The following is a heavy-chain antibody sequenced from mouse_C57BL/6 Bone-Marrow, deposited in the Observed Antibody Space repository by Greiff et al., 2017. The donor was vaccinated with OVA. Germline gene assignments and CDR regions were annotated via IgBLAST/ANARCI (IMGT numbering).Heavy chain of an antibody. V-gene: IGHV2-2*01. D-gene: IGHD2-1*01. CDR1: GFSLTSYG. J-gene: IGHJ4*01. Sequence: VHLVESGPGLVQPSQSLSITCTVSGFSLTSYGVHWVRQSPGKGLEWLGVIWSGGSTDYNAAFISRLSISKDNSKSQVFFKMNSLQADDTAIYYCASPIYYGNSVYAMDYWGQGTSVTVSS. CDR3: ASPIYYGNSVYAMDY. CDR2: IWSGGST.